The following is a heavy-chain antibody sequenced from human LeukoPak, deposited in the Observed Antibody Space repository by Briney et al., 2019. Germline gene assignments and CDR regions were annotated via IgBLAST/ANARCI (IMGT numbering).Heavy chain of an antibody. Sequence: GGSLRLSCAASGFTFSSYSMNWVRQAPGKGLEWVSYISSSSRTIYYADSVKGRFTISRDNAKNSLYLQMNSLRAEDTAVYYCAKEIWPTVTTPGHTHFDYWGQGTLVTVSS. CDR1: GFTFSSYS. V-gene: IGHV3-48*01. J-gene: IGHJ4*02. CDR2: ISSSSRTI. CDR3: AKEIWPTVTTPGHTHFDY. D-gene: IGHD4-17*01.